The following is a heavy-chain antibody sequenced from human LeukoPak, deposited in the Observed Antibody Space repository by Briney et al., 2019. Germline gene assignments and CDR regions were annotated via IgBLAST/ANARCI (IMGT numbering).Heavy chain of an antibody. CDR3: ARGGRQKDYYGSGRRFPFDY. V-gene: IGHV4-30-2*01. J-gene: IGHJ4*02. D-gene: IGHD3-10*01. CDR1: GGSISSGGYS. CDR2: IYHSGST. Sequence: PSQTLSLTYAVSGGSISSGGYSWSWIRQPPGKGLEWIGYIYHSGSTYYNPSLKSRVTISVDRSKNQFSLKLSSVTAADTAVYYCARGGRQKDYYGSGRRFPFDYWGQGTLVTVSS.